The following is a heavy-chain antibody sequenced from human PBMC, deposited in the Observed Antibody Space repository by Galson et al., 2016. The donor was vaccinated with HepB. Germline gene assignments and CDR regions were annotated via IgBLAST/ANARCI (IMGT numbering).Heavy chain of an antibody. V-gene: IGHV3-48*03. Sequence: SLRLSCAASGFTFSSYEINWVRQAPGKGLEWVSYISSSGSTIYYADSVKGRFTISRDNAENSLYLQMNSLRAEDTAVYYCARAQWGYSPNPYADSLDVWGQGTMVTVSS. CDR1: GFTFSSYE. CDR3: ARAQWGYSPNPYADSLDV. J-gene: IGHJ3*01. CDR2: ISSSGSTI. D-gene: IGHD1-26*01.